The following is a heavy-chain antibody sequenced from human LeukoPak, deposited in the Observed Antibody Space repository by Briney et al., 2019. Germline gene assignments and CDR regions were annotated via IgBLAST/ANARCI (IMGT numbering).Heavy chain of an antibody. CDR3: AIDSSSFNIGARQASFDY. J-gene: IGHJ4*02. CDR1: GGSISDYY. CDR2: IHYSGST. V-gene: IGHV4-59*12. D-gene: IGHD6-6*01. Sequence: SETLSLTCTVSGGSISDYYWSWIRQPPGKGLEWIGQIHYSGSTSYNPSLQSRVTISVDTSKNQFSLKLNSVTAADTALYYCAIDSSSFNIGARQASFDYWGQGTLVTVSS.